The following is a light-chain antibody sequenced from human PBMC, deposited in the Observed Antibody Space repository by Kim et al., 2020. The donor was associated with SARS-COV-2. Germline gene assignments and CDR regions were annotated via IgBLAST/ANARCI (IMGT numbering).Light chain of an antibody. CDR2: AAA. CDR3: LQYNDYPLT. V-gene: IGKV1D-16*01. Sequence: DIQMIQSPSSLSASLGDRVTITCRASQDISTWVVWFQQKPGKAPQCLIYAAATLQSGVPSRFSGSGSGTHFTLTISSLQPEDFATYYCLQYNDYPLTFGQGTRLEIK. J-gene: IGKJ5*01. CDR1: QDISTW.